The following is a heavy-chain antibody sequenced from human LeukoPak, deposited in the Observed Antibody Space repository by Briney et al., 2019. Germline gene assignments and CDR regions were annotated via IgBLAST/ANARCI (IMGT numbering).Heavy chain of an antibody. CDR3: AREVGAAAEPLDY. CDR2: ISYDGSNK. CDR1: GFTFSSYA. Sequence: GRSLRLSCAASGFTFSSYAMHWVRQAPGKGLEWVAVISYDGSNKYYADSVKGRFIISRDNSKNTLYLQMNSLRAEDTAVYYCAREVGAAAEPLDYWGQGTLVTVSS. D-gene: IGHD6-13*01. V-gene: IGHV3-30*01. J-gene: IGHJ4*02.